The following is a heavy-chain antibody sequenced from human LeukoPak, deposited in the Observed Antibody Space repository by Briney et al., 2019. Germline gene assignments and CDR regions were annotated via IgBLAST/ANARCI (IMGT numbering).Heavy chain of an antibody. V-gene: IGHV3-20*04. Sequence: GGSLRLSCAATGFTFVNCGMSWVRQDPGKGLELISGINWNGGSTGYADSVKGRFTISRDNAKNSLYLQMNSLRAEDTALYYCARGLVGANGAFDIWGQGTMVTVSS. CDR1: GFTFVNCG. CDR3: ARGLVGANGAFDI. CDR2: INWNGGST. J-gene: IGHJ3*02. D-gene: IGHD1-26*01.